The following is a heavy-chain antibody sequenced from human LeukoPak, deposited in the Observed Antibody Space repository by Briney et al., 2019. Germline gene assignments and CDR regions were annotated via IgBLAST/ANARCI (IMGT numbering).Heavy chain of an antibody. CDR3: ARAGVWFGEITDY. V-gene: IGHV1-2*02. CDR2: INPNSGGT. D-gene: IGHD3-10*01. J-gene: IGHJ4*02. CDR1: GYTFTGYY. Sequence: ASVKVSCKASGYTFTGYYMHWVRQAPGQGLEWMGWINPNSGGTNYAQKFQGRVTMTRDTSISTAYMELSRLRPDDTAVYYCARAGVWFGEITDYWGQGTLVTVSS.